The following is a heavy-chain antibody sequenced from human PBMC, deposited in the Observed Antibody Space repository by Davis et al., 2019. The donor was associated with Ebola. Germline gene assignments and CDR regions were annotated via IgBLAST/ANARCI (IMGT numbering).Heavy chain of an antibody. J-gene: IGHJ6*02. V-gene: IGHV3-23*01. CDR3: VPAAMHYGMDV. D-gene: IGHD2-2*01. CDR2: ISGSGGST. Sequence: GESLKISCAASGFTFSSYAMSWVRQAPGKGLEWVSSISGSGGSTYYADSVKRRFTISRDNSKNTLYLQMNSLRAEDTAVYYCVPAAMHYGMDVWGQGTTVTVSS. CDR1: GFTFSSYA.